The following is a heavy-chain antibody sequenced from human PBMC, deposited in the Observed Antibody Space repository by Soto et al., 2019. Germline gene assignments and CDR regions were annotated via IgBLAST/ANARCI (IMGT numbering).Heavy chain of an antibody. CDR3: ARDTWDIVVVPAAMVDAFDI. Sequence: GASVKVSCKASGYTFTSYGISWVRQAPGQGLEWMGWISACNGNTNYAQKLQGRVTMTTDTSTSTAYMELRSLRSDDTAVYYCARDTWDIVVVPAAMVDAFDIWGQGTMVTVSS. J-gene: IGHJ3*02. V-gene: IGHV1-18*01. CDR2: ISACNGNT. D-gene: IGHD2-2*01. CDR1: GYTFTSYG.